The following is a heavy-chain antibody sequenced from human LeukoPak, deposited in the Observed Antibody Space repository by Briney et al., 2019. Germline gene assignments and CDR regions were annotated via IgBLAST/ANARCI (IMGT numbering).Heavy chain of an antibody. CDR2: ISSSSSYI. D-gene: IGHD3-10*02. CDR1: GFTFSSYT. CDR3: AELGITMIGGV. Sequence: GGSLRLSCAASGFTFSSYTMNWVRQAPGKGLEWVSSISSSSSYIYYADSVKGRFTISRDNSKNTLYLQMNSLRAEDTAVYYCAELGITMIGGVWGKGTTVTISS. V-gene: IGHV3-21*01. J-gene: IGHJ6*04.